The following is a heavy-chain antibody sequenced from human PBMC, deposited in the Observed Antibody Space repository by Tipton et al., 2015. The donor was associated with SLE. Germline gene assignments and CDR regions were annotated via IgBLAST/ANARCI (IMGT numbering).Heavy chain of an antibody. Sequence: TLSLTCTVSGGSISSYYWSWIRQPPGKGLEWIGYIYYSGSTYYNPSLKSRVTISVDTSKNQFSLKLSSVTAADTAVYYCARALGPTIFGVGYWGQGTLVTVSS. CDR1: GGSISSYY. V-gene: IGHV4-59*12. CDR2: IYYSGST. J-gene: IGHJ4*02. CDR3: ARALGPTIFGVGY. D-gene: IGHD3-3*01.